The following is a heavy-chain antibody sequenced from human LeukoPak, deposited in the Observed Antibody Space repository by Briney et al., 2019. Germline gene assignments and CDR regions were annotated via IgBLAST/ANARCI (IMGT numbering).Heavy chain of an antibody. CDR1: GGSVSSGSYY. Sequence: SETLSLTCTVSGGSVSSGSYYWSWIRQPPGKGLEWIGYIYYSGSTNYNPSLKSRVTISVDTSKNQFSLKLSSVTAADTAVYYCAREVLPKCDAFDIWGQGTMVTVSS. CDR3: AREVLPKCDAFDI. J-gene: IGHJ3*02. CDR2: IYYSGST. V-gene: IGHV4-61*01.